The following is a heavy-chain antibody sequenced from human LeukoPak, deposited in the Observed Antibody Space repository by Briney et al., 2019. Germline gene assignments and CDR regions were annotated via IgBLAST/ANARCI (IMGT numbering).Heavy chain of an antibody. D-gene: IGHD3-10*01. CDR1: GYTFTSYG. CDR3: ARDSPPLWFGKLLFDY. CDR2: ISAYNGNT. V-gene: IGHV1-18*01. Sequence: GASVKVSCKASGYTFTSYGISWVRQAPGQGLEWMGWISAYNGNTNYAQKLQGRVTMTTDTSTSTAYMELRSLRSDDTAVYYCARDSPPLWFGKLLFDYWGQGTLVTVSS. J-gene: IGHJ4*02.